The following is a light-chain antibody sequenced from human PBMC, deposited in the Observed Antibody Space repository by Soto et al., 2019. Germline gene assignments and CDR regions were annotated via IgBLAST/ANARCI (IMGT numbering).Light chain of an antibody. CDR2: KAS. Sequence: DIQMTQSPSTLSASVGDRVTITCRAIQSISSWLAWYQQKPGTAPNLLIYKASNLRSAVSSRFSGSGSGTQFTLTISILLPDDSATYYCQQYNDNWTFGLGIKVEIK. J-gene: IGKJ1*01. CDR3: QQYNDNWT. CDR1: QSISSW. V-gene: IGKV1-5*03.